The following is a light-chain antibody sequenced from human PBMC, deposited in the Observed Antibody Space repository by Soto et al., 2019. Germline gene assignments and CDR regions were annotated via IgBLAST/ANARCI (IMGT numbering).Light chain of an antibody. J-gene: IGLJ1*01. CDR1: SSDVGGYNY. Sequence: QSVLTQRASVSGSPGQSINISCTGTSSDVGGYNYVSWYQHHPGKAPKLIIYDVSNRPSGVSNPFSGSKSGNTASLTISGLQPEDEADYYCSSYTTSNTRQIVFGTGTKLTVL. CDR2: DVS. CDR3: SSYTTSNTRQIV. V-gene: IGLV2-14*03.